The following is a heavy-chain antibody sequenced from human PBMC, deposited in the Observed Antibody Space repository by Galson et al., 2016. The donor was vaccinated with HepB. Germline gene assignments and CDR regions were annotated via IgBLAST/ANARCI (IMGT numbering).Heavy chain of an antibody. D-gene: IGHD6-19*01. V-gene: IGHV3-21*01. J-gene: IGHJ4*02. CDR2: IDSSSTYI. CDR3: VRGGGIAVTGGPSDY. CDR1: GFTFSSYS. Sequence: SLRLSCAASGFTFSSYSMNWVRQAPGKGLEWVSSIDSSSTYIYYADSVKGRFTISRDNAKNSLYLQMNSLRAEDTAVYYCVRGGGIAVTGGPSDYWGQGTLVTVSS.